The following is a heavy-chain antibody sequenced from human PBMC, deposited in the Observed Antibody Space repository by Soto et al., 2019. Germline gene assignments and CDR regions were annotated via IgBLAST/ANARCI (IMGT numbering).Heavy chain of an antibody. D-gene: IGHD3-10*01. Sequence: QVQLVQSGAEVKTPGSSVKVSCKASGGTLSDYAISWVRQAPGQGLDGMGGIMPTVDSANYAQNFQGRLTISADESTSTANLELSSLRSDDTAVYYCAVAAVREIMAQESSGMAVWGQGTTVIVSS. CDR2: IMPTVDSA. J-gene: IGHJ6*02. V-gene: IGHV1-69*01. CDR1: GGTLSDYA. CDR3: AVAAVREIMAQESSGMAV.